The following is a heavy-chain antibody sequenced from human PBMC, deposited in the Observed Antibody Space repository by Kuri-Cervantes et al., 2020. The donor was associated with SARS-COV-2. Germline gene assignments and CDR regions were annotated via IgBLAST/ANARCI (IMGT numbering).Heavy chain of an antibody. Sequence: SGPTLVKPTQTLTLTCTFSGFSLSTSGMCVSWIRQPPGKALEWLARIDWDDDTFYNASLKTRLTISKDTSKKQVVLTMTNMDPVDTATYYCARTYSGDYLNWFDPWGQGILVTVSS. D-gene: IGHD1-26*01. CDR3: ARTYSGDYLNWFDP. V-gene: IGHV2-70*17. J-gene: IGHJ5*02. CDR2: IDWDDDT. CDR1: GFSLSTSGMC.